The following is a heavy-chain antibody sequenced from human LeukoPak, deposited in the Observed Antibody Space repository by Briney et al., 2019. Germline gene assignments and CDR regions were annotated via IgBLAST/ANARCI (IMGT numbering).Heavy chain of an antibody. V-gene: IGHV3-48*04. D-gene: IGHD5-18*01. CDR1: GFTFSSYS. J-gene: IGHJ6*03. CDR2: ISSSSTI. CDR3: ASSPGYSYGYYYYYMDV. Sequence: GGSLRLCCAASGFTFSSYSMNWVRQAPGKGLEWVSYISSSSTIYYADSVKGRFTISRDNAKNSLYLQMNSLRAEDTAVYYCASSPGYSYGYYYYYMDVWGKGTTVTVSS.